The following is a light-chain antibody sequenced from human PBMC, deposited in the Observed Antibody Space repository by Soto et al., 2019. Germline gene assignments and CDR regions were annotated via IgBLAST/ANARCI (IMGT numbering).Light chain of an antibody. CDR3: QLWDTTANRRV. CDR1: NIGITR. J-gene: IGLJ1*01. Sequence: SYELTQPPSVSVAPGQTAKITCGGDNIGITRVHWYQQRPGQAPLLVVYGDTDRPSGIPERFSGSNSENTATLTISRVEAGDEGDYYCQLWDTTANRRVFGTGTKVTVL. V-gene: IGLV3-21*02. CDR2: GDT.